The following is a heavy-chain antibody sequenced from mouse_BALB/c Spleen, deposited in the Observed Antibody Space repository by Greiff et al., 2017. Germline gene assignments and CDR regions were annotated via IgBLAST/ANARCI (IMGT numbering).Heavy chain of an antibody. CDR1: GYSITSGYY. V-gene: IGHV3-6*02. J-gene: IGHJ4*01. Sequence: EVKLQESGPGLVKPSQSLSLTCSVTGYSITSGYYWNWIRQFPGNKLEWMGYISYDGSNNYNPSLKNRISITRDTSKNQFFLKLNSVTTEDTATYYCARDGRAYYGNYDAMDYWGQGTSVTVSS. CDR3: ARDGRAYYGNYDAMDY. D-gene: IGHD2-10*01. CDR2: ISYDGSN.